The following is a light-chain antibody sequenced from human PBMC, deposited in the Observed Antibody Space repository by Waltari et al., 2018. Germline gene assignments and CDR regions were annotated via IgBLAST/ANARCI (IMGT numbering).Light chain of an antibody. CDR2: SSS. Sequence: DIVMTQSPSSLSASVGDIVTITCRASQAISTYVNWYQQTPGMAPKLLIFSSSTLHRGVSSRFSGSGSGTEFTLTISNLQPDDFATYYCQQSYSAPLAFGGGTKLDI. J-gene: IGKJ4*01. V-gene: IGKV1-39*01. CDR1: QAISTY. CDR3: QQSYSAPLA.